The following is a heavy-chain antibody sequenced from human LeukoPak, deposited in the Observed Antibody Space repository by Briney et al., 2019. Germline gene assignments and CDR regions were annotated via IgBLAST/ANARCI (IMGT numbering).Heavy chain of an antibody. CDR1: GYSISTGYY. Sequence: TSETLSLTCAVSGYSISTGYYWGWIRQPPGKGLEWIGYVFNSGRTNYNPSLRSRVTMSVDTSKNQFSLKLSSLTAADTAVYYCAGRQHIVVLTATRGSFDMWGQGTMVTVSS. CDR3: AGRQHIVVLTATRGSFDM. V-gene: IGHV4-38-2*01. CDR2: VFNSGRT. J-gene: IGHJ3*02. D-gene: IGHD2-21*02.